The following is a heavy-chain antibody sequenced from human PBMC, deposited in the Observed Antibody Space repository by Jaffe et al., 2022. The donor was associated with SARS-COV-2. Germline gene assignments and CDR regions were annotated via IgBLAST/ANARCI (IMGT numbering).Heavy chain of an antibody. J-gene: IGHJ6*02. Sequence: QVQLVQSGAEVKKPGSSVKVSCKASGGTFSTYAISWVRQAPGQGLEWLGGIIPIFGTTNCAQNFQGRVTITADESTSTAYMELSSLRSEDTAVYYCARCSRNRRLNSKSVEGFHAMDVWGQGTTVTVSS. CDR2: IIPIFGTT. CDR3: ARCSRNRRLNSKSVEGFHAMDV. D-gene: IGHD2-15*01. V-gene: IGHV1-69*01. CDR1: GGTFSTYA.